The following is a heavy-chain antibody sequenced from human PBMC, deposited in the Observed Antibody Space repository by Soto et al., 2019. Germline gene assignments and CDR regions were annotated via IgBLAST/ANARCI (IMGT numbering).Heavy chain of an antibody. CDR2: INAGNGNT. D-gene: IGHD3-10*01. CDR1: GYTFTSYA. J-gene: IGHJ4*02. Sequence: ASVKVSCKASGYTFTSYAMHWVRQAPGQRLEWMGWINAGNGNTKYSQKFQGRVTITRDTSASTAYMELSSLRSEDTAVYYCARDYRRITMVRGVIGLVYWGQGTLVTVSS. V-gene: IGHV1-3*01. CDR3: ARDYRRITMVRGVIGLVY.